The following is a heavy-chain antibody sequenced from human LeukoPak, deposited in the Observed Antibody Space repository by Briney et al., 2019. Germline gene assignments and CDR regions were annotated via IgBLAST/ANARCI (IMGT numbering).Heavy chain of an antibody. V-gene: IGHV7-4-1*02. Sequence: ASVKVSCKASGYAFSVYYMYWVRQAPGQGLEWMGWINTNTGNPTYAQGFTGRFVFSLDTSVSTAYLQISSLKAEDTAVYYCARDGHIAAAGLFQHWGQGTLVTVSS. CDR1: GYAFSVYY. D-gene: IGHD6-13*01. J-gene: IGHJ1*01. CDR2: INTNTGNP. CDR3: ARDGHIAAAGLFQH.